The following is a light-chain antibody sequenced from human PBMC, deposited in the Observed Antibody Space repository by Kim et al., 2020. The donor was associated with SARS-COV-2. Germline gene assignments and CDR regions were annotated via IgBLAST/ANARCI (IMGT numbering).Light chain of an antibody. CDR1: SVGAYKY. CDR3: SSYAGSNNVV. J-gene: IGLJ2*01. Sequence: PGQSVTISCTGTSVGAYKYVSWYQQHPGKAPKVIIYEVSKRPPGVPDRFSGSKSGNTASLTVSGLQAEDEGDYHCSSYAGSNNVVFGGGTQLTVL. CDR2: EVS. V-gene: IGLV2-8*01.